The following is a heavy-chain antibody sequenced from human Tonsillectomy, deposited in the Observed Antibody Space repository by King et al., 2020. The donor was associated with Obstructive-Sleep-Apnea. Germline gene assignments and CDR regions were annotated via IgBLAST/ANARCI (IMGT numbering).Heavy chain of an antibody. Sequence: LQLQESGPGLVKPSQTLSLTCTVAGGFISSGGYYWSWIRQHPRKGLVWIGYIHYTGSTYYNPPLKSRVTISVETSKNQFSLKLRSVTAADTAVYYCARDRGYYDSSGYYNYFDYWGQGTLVTVSS. CDR1: GGFISSGGYY. CDR2: IHYTGST. CDR3: ARDRGYYDSSGYYNYFDY. J-gene: IGHJ4*02. D-gene: IGHD3-22*01. V-gene: IGHV4-31*03.